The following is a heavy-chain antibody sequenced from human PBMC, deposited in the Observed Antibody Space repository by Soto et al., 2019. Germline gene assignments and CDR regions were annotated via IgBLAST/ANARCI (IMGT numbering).Heavy chain of an antibody. D-gene: IGHD1-26*01. CDR1: GFTFSSYG. CDR3: AKDRLVGATTRSYFDY. CDR2: ISYDGSNK. J-gene: IGHJ4*02. Sequence: ESVGGVVQPGRSLRLSCAASGFTFSSYGMHWVRQAPGKGLEWVAVISYDGSNKYYADSVKGRFTISRDNSKNTLYLQMNSLRAEDTAVYYCAKDRLVGATTRSYFDYWGQGTLVTVSS. V-gene: IGHV3-30*18.